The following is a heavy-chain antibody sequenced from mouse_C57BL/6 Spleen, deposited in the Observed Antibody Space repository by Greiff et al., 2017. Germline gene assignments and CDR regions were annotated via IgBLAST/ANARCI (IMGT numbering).Heavy chain of an antibody. Sequence: EVQVVESGGDLVKPGGSLKLSCAASGFTFSSYGMSWVRQTPDKRLEWVATISSGGSYTYYPDSVKGRFTISRDNAKNTLYLQMSSLKSEDTAMYYCASYGSSYYFDYWGQGTTRTVSS. CDR2: ISSGGSYT. V-gene: IGHV5-6*01. D-gene: IGHD1-1*01. CDR1: GFTFSSYG. CDR3: ASYGSSYYFDY. J-gene: IGHJ2*01.